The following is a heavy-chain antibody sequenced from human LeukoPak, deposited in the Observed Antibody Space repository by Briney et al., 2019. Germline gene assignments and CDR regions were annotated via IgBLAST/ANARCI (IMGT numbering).Heavy chain of an antibody. CDR2: ISYDVGNK. CDR3: ARDLTAYSTSWHASDP. D-gene: IGHD6-13*01. CDR1: GFTFSTYA. Sequence: GGSLRLSCAASGFTFSTYAMHWVRQAPGKGLEWVAIISYDVGNKYYADSVKGRFTISRDNSKNTLYLQMNSLRGEDTAVYYCARDLTAYSTSWHASDPWGQGTLVTVSS. J-gene: IGHJ5*02. V-gene: IGHV3-30-3*01.